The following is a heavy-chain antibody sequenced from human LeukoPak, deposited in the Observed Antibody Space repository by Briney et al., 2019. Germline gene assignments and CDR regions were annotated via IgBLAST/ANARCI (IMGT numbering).Heavy chain of an antibody. CDR2: ISGSGGST. Sequence: PGGSLRLSSAASGFTFSSYAMSWVRQAPGKRMEWVSAISGSGGSTYYADSVKGRFTISRDNSKNTLYLQMNSLRAEDTAVYYCAKALGLRMIVVVWFYYYGMDVWGQGTTVTVSS. D-gene: IGHD3-22*01. J-gene: IGHJ6*02. CDR1: GFTFSSYA. CDR3: AKALGLRMIVVVWFYYYGMDV. V-gene: IGHV3-23*01.